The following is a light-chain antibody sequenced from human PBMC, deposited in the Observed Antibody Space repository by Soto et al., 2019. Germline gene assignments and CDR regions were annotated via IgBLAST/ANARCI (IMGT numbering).Light chain of an antibody. CDR1: QSVSSY. CDR3: QQRSNWPF. Sequence: EIVLTQSSATLSLSPGERATLSCRPSQSVSSYLAWYQQKPGQAPRLLIYDASNRATGIPARFSGSGSGTDFTLTISSLEPVDFAVYYCQQRSNWPFFGQGTRLESK. V-gene: IGKV3-11*01. J-gene: IGKJ5*01. CDR2: DAS.